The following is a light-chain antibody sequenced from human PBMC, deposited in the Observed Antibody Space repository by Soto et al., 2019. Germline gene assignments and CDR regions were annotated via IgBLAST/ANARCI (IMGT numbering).Light chain of an antibody. J-gene: IGLJ1*01. CDR3: SSSTSSSTPFYV. CDR1: SSDVGGYNY. CDR2: DVS. V-gene: IGLV2-14*01. Sequence: ELTKPASVSGFPGQSSTISCTRTSSDVGGYNYVSWYQQHPGKAPKLMIYDVSNRPSGISNRFSGSKSGNTASLTISGLQAEDEADYYCSSSTSSSTPFYVFGTGTKVTVL.